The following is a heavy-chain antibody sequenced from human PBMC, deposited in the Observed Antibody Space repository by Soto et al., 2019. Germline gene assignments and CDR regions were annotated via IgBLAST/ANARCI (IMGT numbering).Heavy chain of an antibody. CDR1: GGTFSSYA. CDR2: IIPIFGTA. Sequence: SVKVSCKASGGTFSSYAISWVRQAPGQGLEWMGGIIPIFGTANYAQKFQGRVTMTADESTSTAYMELSSLRSEDTDVYYCARVIKYSSSGGYYYYSAMDFGGQGTMVTV. CDR3: ARVIKYSSSGGYYYYSAMDF. J-gene: IGHJ6*02. D-gene: IGHD6-13*01. V-gene: IGHV1-69*13.